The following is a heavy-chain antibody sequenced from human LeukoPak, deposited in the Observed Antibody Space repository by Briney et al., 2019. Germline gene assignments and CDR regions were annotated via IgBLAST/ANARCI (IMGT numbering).Heavy chain of an antibody. J-gene: IGHJ4*02. CDR2: IWYDGSNK. CDR3: ARGYYDSSGYFHYYFDY. V-gene: IGHV3-33*01. Sequence: PGRSLRLSCAASGFTFSTYGMHWVRQAPGKGLEWVALIWYDGSNKYYAESVKGRFSISRDNSKNTLYLQMNSLRAEDMAVYYSARGYYDSSGYFHYYFDYWGQGTLVTVSS. CDR1: GFTFSTYG. D-gene: IGHD3-22*01.